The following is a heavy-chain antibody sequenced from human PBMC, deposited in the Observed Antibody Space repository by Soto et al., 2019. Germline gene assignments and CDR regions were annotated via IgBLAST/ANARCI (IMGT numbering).Heavy chain of an antibody. CDR3: VRQGFGVLHALVDA. D-gene: IGHD3-10*01. J-gene: IGHJ6*02. Sequence: SETLSLTCAVSGGSISSSNWWSWVRQPPGKGLEWIGEIYHSGSTNYNPSLKSRVAISLDTSKSQFSLKRTSVTATDTGVYYCVRQGFGVLHALVDAWGQGTTVTLSS. CDR1: GGSISSSNW. CDR2: IYHSGST. V-gene: IGHV4-4*02.